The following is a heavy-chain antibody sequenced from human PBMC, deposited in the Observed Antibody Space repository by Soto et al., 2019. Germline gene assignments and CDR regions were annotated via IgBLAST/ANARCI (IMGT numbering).Heavy chain of an antibody. J-gene: IGHJ6*02. CDR1: GGSFSGYY. D-gene: IGHD1-26*01. CDR2: INHSGST. V-gene: IGHV4-34*01. Sequence: SETLSLTCAVYGGSFSGYYWSWIRQPPGKGLEWIGEINHSGSTNFNPSLKSRVTISVDTSKKQFTLKLTSVTAADTAVYYCATASATSYFGMDVWGHGTTVTVSS. CDR3: ATASATSYFGMDV.